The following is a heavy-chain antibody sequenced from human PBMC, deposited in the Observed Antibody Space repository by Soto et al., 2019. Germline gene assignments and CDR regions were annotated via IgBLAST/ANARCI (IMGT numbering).Heavy chain of an antibody. D-gene: IGHD3-10*01. CDR2: IIPLFGTT. CDR1: GDTFKNCV. J-gene: IGHJ6*02. Sequence: SVKVSCKASGDTFKNCVISWVRQAPGQGLEWMGGIIPLFGTTDFAQRFQGRLTITTDESTTTAYMELSRLRSEDTATYYCAAELRFGKLSVVWGQGTTVTVSS. V-gene: IGHV1-69*05. CDR3: AAELRFGKLSVV.